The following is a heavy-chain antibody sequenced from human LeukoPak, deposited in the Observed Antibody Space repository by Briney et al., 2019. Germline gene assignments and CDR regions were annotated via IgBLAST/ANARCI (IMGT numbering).Heavy chain of an antibody. CDR3: VRVLADIVVVVAATGYDY. V-gene: IGHV1-69*04. J-gene: IGHJ4*02. CDR2: IIPILGIA. D-gene: IGHD2-15*01. Sequence: LVKVSCKASGGTFSSYVISWVRQAPGQGLEWMGRIIPILGIANHAQKFQGRVTITADKSTSTAYMELRSLRSDDTAVYYCVRVLADIVVVVAATGYDYWGQGTLVTVSS. CDR1: GGTFSSYV.